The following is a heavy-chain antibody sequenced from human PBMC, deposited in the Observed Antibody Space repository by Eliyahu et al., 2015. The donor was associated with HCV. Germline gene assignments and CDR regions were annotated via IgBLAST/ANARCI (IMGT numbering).Heavy chain of an antibody. CDR1: GFTFSSYS. Sequence: EVQLVESGGGLVKPGGSLRLSCAASGFTFSSYSMNWVRQAPGKGLEWVSXISSSSSSIYYADSVKGRFTISRDNAKNSLSLQMNSLRAADTAVYYCAREQIVMSYDSSGYYPDYWGQGTLVTVSS. CDR2: ISSSSSSI. J-gene: IGHJ4*02. CDR3: AREQIVMSYDSSGYYPDY. D-gene: IGHD3-22*01. V-gene: IGHV3-21*01.